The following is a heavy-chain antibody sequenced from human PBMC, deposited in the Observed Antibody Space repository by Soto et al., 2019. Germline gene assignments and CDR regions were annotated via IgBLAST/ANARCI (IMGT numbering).Heavy chain of an antibody. J-gene: IGHJ4*02. V-gene: IGHV3-74*01. CDR1: GFTFSNYW. Sequence: EVQLVESGGGLVQPGGSLRLSCATSGFTFSNYWMHWVRQAPGKGPVWVSRINEDESNTNYADSVKGRFTISRDNAKNTLYLQMNSRRADDTAVYYCARGLFLDYWGQGTRVTVSS. D-gene: IGHD3-3*01. CDR2: INEDESNT. CDR3: ARGLFLDY.